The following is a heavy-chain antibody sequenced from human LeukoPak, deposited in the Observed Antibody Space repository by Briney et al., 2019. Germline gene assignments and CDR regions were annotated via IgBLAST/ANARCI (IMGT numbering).Heavy chain of an antibody. Sequence: SETLSLTCTVSGGSISSYYWSWIRQPPGKGLEWIGYIYYSGSTNYSPSLKSRVTISVDTSKNQFSLKLSSVTAADTAVYYCARTVSSGWTSYYMDAWGKGTTVTVSS. CDR2: IYYSGST. V-gene: IGHV4-59*01. D-gene: IGHD6-19*01. CDR3: ARTVSSGWTSYYMDA. CDR1: GGSISSYY. J-gene: IGHJ6*03.